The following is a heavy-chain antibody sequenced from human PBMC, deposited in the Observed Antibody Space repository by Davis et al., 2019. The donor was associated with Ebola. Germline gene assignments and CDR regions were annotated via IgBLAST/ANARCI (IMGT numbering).Heavy chain of an antibody. Sequence: SETLSLTCAVYGWSFSGYYLSWIRQPPGKGLEWIGEINHRGSTNYNPSLKSRVTISVDTSKNQFSLKLSSVTAADTAVYYCARRRAYSGYDDYWGQGTLVTVSS. D-gene: IGHD5-12*01. CDR3: ARRRAYSGYDDY. CDR1: GWSFSGYY. V-gene: IGHV4-34*01. J-gene: IGHJ4*02. CDR2: INHRGST.